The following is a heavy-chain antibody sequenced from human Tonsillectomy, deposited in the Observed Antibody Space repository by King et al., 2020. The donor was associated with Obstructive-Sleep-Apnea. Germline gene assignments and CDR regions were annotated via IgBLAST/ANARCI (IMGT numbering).Heavy chain of an antibody. CDR1: GFTFSTYS. J-gene: IGHJ4*02. CDR3: SRATATETGFDY. V-gene: IGHV3-21*01. CDR2: ISSSGNYI. D-gene: IGHD2-21*02. Sequence: VQLVESGGGLVKPGGSLRLSCAASGFTFSTYSINWVRQAPGKGLEWVSSISSSGNYIYYQDSVKGRFTVSRDNAKNSLYLQMNSLRAEDTAVYYCSRATATETGFDYWGQGTLVTVSS.